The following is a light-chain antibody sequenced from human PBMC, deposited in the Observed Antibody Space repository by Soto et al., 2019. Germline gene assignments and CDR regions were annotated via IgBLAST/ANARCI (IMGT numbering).Light chain of an antibody. V-gene: IGLV2-14*01. CDR3: SSYTSSSAQV. Sequence: QSALTQPASVSGSPGQSITISCTGTSSDVGGYNYVSWYQQHPGKVPKLMIYDVSNRPSGVSNRFSGSKSGNTASLTISGLQAEDEADYYCSSYTSSSAQVFGRGTKLTVL. J-gene: IGLJ2*01. CDR1: SSDVGGYNY. CDR2: DVS.